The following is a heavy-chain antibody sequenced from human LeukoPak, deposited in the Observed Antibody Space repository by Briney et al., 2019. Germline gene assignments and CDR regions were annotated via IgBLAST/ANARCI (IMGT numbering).Heavy chain of an antibody. V-gene: IGHV4-61*02. D-gene: IGHD3-3*01. Sequence: SETLSLTCTVSGGSISSGSYYWSWIRQPAGKGLEWIGRIYTSGSTNYNPSLKSRVTISVDTSKNQFSLKLSSVTAADTAVYYCARVGPYDSWSGGDYWGQGTLVTVSS. CDR1: GGSISSGSYY. CDR2: IYTSGST. J-gene: IGHJ4*02. CDR3: ARVGPYDSWSGGDY.